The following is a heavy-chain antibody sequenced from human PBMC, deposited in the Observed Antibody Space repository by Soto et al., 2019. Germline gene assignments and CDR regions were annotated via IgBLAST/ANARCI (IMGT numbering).Heavy chain of an antibody. V-gene: IGHV4-59*01. CDR2: IYYSGST. CDR1: CGSISTYY. D-gene: IGHD3-16*01. J-gene: IGHJ3*02. Sequence: PSETLSLTCTVSCGSISTYYWSWMRQPPGKGLEWIGYIYYSGSTNSNPSLKGRVTISEDTSKNQLSLKLSSVTAADAAVYFCARDAGGRGNGAFDIWGQGTMVTVSS. CDR3: ARDAGGRGNGAFDI.